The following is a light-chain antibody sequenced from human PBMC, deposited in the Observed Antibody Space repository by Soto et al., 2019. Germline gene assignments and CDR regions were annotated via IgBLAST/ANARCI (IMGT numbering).Light chain of an antibody. J-gene: IGKJ2*01. CDR2: KVS. CDR1: QNLVYSDGNTY. Sequence: DVVMTQSPLSLPVTLGQPASISCRSSQNLVYSDGNTYWKWYQQRPGQSPRRLIYKVSNWDSGDPARVSGNGSGADFSLNISGVEAEDVVVYYCMQANRLPYNFGQGTKLQVK. CDR3: MQANRLPYN. V-gene: IGKV2D-30*01.